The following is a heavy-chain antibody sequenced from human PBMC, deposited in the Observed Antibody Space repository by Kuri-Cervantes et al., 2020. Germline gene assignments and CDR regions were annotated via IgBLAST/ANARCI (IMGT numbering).Heavy chain of an antibody. Sequence: ASVKVSCKASGYNLLNNYINWLRQAPGQGLEWMGVISPHGQTPSKVQKFQGRVTMTSDTSTSTVYMELRNLRSEDTALYYCVNSGYHWAFDYWGRGTLVTVSS. CDR3: VNSGYHWAFDY. D-gene: IGHD3-22*01. CDR2: ISPHGQTP. V-gene: IGHV1-46*01. J-gene: IGHJ4*02. CDR1: GYNLLNNY.